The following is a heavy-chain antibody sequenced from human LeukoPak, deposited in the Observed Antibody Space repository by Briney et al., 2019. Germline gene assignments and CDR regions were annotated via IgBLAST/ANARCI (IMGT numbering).Heavy chain of an antibody. Sequence: GGSLRLSCAASGFTFSNAWMSWVRQAPGKGLEWVGRIKSKTDGGTTDYAAPVKGRFTISRDESKNTLCLQMNSLKTEDTAVYYCTTEGPYCSSTSCYTFDYWGQGTLVTVSS. CDR2: IKSKTDGGTT. CDR3: TTEGPYCSSTSCYTFDY. CDR1: GFTFSNAW. J-gene: IGHJ4*02. D-gene: IGHD2-2*01. V-gene: IGHV3-15*01.